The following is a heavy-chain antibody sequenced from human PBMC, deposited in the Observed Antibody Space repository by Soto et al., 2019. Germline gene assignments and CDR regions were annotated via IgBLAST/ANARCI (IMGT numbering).Heavy chain of an antibody. CDR1: GGSISSYY. Sequence: SETLSLTCTVSGGSISSYYWSWIRQPPGKGLEWIGYIYYSGSTNYNPSLKSRVTISVDTSKNQFSLKLSSVTAADTAEYYCEKDRHPDGIWTFDSWGQGTLVTVSS. V-gene: IGHV4-59*01. CDR3: EKDRHPDGIWTFDS. D-gene: IGHD3-9*01. J-gene: IGHJ4*02. CDR2: IYYSGST.